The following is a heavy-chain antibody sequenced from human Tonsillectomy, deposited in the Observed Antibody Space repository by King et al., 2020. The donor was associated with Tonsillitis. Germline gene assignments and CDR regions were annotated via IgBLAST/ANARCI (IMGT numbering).Heavy chain of an antibody. CDR3: ARDALRWELPPYYCDY. D-gene: IGHD1-26*01. Sequence: VQLVESGGGLVQPGGSLRLSCAASGFTFSSYWMSWVRQAPGKGLEWVANIKQDGSEKYYVDSVKGRFTISRDNAKNSLYLQMNSLRAEDTAVYYCARDALRWELPPYYCDYWGQGTLVTVSS. CDR2: IKQDGSEK. CDR1: GFTFSSYW. J-gene: IGHJ4*02. V-gene: IGHV3-7*01.